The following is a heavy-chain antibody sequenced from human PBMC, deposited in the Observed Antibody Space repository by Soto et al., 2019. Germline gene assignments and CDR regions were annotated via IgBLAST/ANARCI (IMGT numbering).Heavy chain of an antibody. D-gene: IGHD7-27*01. Sequence: XXTLSLRFTVSGGSISRYYWRWILQPPGKGLEWIGYIYYSGSTNYNPSLKSRVTISVDTSKNQFSLKLSSVTAAETAVYYCARLKGNWGSGYYYGMDVWGQGTTVTVSS. CDR2: IYYSGST. J-gene: IGHJ6*02. CDR1: GGSISRYY. CDR3: ARLKGNWGSGYYYGMDV. V-gene: IGHV4-59*01.